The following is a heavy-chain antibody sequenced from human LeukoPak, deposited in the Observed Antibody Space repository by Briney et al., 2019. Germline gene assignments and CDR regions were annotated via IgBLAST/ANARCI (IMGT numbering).Heavy chain of an antibody. CDR2: IKQDGSEK. D-gene: IGHD5/OR15-5a*01. CDR1: GFTFSSYW. Sequence: LGGSLRLSCAASGFTFSSYWMSWVRQAPGKGLEWVANIKQDGSEKYYVDSVKGRFTISRDNAKNSLYLQMNSLRAEDTAVYYCARDPLPDYYYGMDVWGQGTTVTVSS. CDR3: ARDPLPDYYYGMDV. V-gene: IGHV3-7*03. J-gene: IGHJ6*02.